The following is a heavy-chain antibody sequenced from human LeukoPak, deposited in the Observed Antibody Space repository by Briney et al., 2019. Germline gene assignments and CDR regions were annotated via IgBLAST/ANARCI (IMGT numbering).Heavy chain of an antibody. J-gene: IGHJ6*03. CDR3: ARVDVATIAVPYYYYYMDV. Sequence: GGSLRLSCAASGFTFSSYNMNWVRQAPGKGLEWVSSISSSSNYIYYADSVKGRFTISRDNAKNSLYLQMNSLRAEDTAVYYCARVDVATIAVPYYYYYMDVWGKGTTVTVSS. D-gene: IGHD5-12*01. CDR1: GFTFSSYN. V-gene: IGHV3-21*01. CDR2: ISSSSNYI.